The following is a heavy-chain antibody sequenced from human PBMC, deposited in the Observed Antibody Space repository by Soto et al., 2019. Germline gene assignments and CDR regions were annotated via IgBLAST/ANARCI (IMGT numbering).Heavy chain of an antibody. D-gene: IGHD2-15*01. V-gene: IGHV3-11*06. Sequence: GSLRLSCAASGFTLRDYYMTWIRQAPGRGLVWCSYIGRSSTYTSYADSVKGLFIISSNNAKNSLYLQMNSLRAEETAVYYCARVPLHSGYFEYWGHGTLVTVSS. CDR2: IGRSSTYT. CDR1: GFTLRDYY. J-gene: IGHJ4*01. CDR3: ARVPLHSGYFEY.